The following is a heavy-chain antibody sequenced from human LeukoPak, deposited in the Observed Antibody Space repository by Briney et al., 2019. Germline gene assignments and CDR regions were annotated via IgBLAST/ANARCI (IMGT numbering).Heavy chain of an antibody. V-gene: IGHV3-23*01. J-gene: IGHJ4*02. CDR1: GFTFSSYA. CDR3: AKRLDGSSRGAFDY. D-gene: IGHD3-10*01. Sequence: GGSLRLSCAASGFTFSSYAMSWVRQAPGKGLEWVSAISISGTSTYYADSVEGRFTISRDNSKNTLYLQMNSLRAEDTAVYYYAKRLDGSSRGAFDYWGQGTLVTVSS. CDR2: ISISGTST.